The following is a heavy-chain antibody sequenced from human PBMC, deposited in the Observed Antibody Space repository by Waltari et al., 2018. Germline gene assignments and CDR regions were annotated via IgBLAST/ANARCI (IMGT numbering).Heavy chain of an antibody. Sequence: QVQLVESGGGVVQPGRSLRLSCAASGFTFSSYGMHWVRQAPGKGLEWVAVISYDGSNKYYADSVKGRFTISRDNSKNTLYLQMNSLRAEDTAVYYCAKDSAAAYPYYFDYWGQGTLVTVSS. D-gene: IGHD2-2*01. CDR2: ISYDGSNK. V-gene: IGHV3-30*18. CDR3: AKDSAAAYPYYFDY. J-gene: IGHJ4*02. CDR1: GFTFSSYG.